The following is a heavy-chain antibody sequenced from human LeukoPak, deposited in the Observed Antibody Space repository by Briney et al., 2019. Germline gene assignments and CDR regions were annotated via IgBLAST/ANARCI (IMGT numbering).Heavy chain of an antibody. J-gene: IGHJ6*04. CDR3: ARDPFVEGIAAAGTGYYYYYYGMDV. CDR2: IIPIFGTA. V-gene: IGHV1-69*06. D-gene: IGHD6-13*01. CDR1: GGTFSSYA. Sequence: SVKVSCKASGGTFSSYATSWVRQAPGQGLEWMGGIIPIFGTANYAQKFQGRVTITADKSTSTAYMELSSLRSEDTAVYYCARDPFVEGIAAAGTGYYYYYYGMDVRGKGTTVTVSS.